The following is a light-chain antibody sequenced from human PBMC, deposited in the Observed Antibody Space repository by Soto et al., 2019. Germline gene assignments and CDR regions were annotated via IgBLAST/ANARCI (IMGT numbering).Light chain of an antibody. CDR1: QDISNY. CDR2: DAS. J-gene: IGKJ4*01. Sequence: DIQMTQSPSSLSASVGDRVTITCQASQDISNYLNWYQQKPGKAPKLLIYDASNLETGVPSRFSGRGSVTDSTFTISSLQPEDIATYYCQQYDNLPLTFGGGTKVEIK. V-gene: IGKV1-33*01. CDR3: QQYDNLPLT.